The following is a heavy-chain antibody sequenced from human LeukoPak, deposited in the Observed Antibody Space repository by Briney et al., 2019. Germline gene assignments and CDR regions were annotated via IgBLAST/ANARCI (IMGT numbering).Heavy chain of an antibody. D-gene: IGHD6-19*01. V-gene: IGHV1-2*02. Sequence: ASVTVSFKSSVYTFTFYYMHWVRQAPGQGLEWMGWINPNSGGTNYAQKFQGRVTMTRDTSISTAYMELSRLRSDDTAVYYCASRQWLAPRYFDYWGQGTLVTVSS. CDR1: VYTFTFYY. CDR2: INPNSGGT. CDR3: ASRQWLAPRYFDY. J-gene: IGHJ4*02.